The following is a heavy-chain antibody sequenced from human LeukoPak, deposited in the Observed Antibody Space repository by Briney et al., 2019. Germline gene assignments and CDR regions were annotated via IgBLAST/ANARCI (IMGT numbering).Heavy chain of an antibody. J-gene: IGHJ4*02. CDR1: GGSISSGDYY. D-gene: IGHD3-16*02. V-gene: IGHV4-30-4*01. Sequence: PSETLSLTCTVSGGSISSGDYYWSWIRQPPGKGLEWIGYIYYSGSTYYNPSLKSRVTISVDKSKNQFSLRLSSVTAADTAVYYCARVGDYVWGSYRPIDYWGQGTLVTVSS. CDR2: IYYSGST. CDR3: ARVGDYVWGSYRPIDY.